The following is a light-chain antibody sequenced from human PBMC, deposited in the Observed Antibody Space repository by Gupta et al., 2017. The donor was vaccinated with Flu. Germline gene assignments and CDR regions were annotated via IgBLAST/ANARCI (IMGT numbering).Light chain of an antibody. CDR3: QQRTNWLVT. V-gene: IGKV3-11*01. J-gene: IGKJ5*01. CDR1: QSVSNY. CDR2: DAS. Sequence: PATLSSSPAERATLYCRASQSVSNYLAWHQQKPGQAPRLLIYDASNRATDIPARFSGSGSGTDFTLTISGLEPEDFGVYYCQQRTNWLVTFGQWTRLEIK.